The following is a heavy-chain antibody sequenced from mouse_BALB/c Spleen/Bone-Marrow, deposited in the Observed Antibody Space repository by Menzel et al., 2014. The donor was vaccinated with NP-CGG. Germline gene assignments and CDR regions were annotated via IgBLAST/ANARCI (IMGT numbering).Heavy chain of an antibody. V-gene: IGHV5-12*02. CDR2: ISNGGGST. D-gene: IGHD1-1*01. CDR1: GFTFSDYY. CDR3: ASRRSLYYAMDY. J-gene: IGHJ4*01. Sequence: DVMLVDSGGGLVQPGGSLKLSCATSGFTFSDYYMYWVRQTPEKRLEWVAYISNGGGSTYYPDTVKGRFTISRDNAKNTQYLQMSRLKAEDTAMYYCASRRSLYYAMDYWGQGTSVTVYS.